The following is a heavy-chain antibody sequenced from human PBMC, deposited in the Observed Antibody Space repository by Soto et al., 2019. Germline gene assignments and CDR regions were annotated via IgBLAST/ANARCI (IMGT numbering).Heavy chain of an antibody. Sequence: ASVKVSCKTSGYVFTSFAIHWKRQAPGQGPEWMGWINTGNGDSKYSEKFQDRVTITRDPFATTAYMDLSSLRSQDTAVYYCAGVQPITMLGFDNCGQGSLVDVAS. D-gene: IGHD3-16*01. CDR1: GYVFTSFA. CDR3: AGVQPITMLGFDN. V-gene: IGHV1-3*04. J-gene: IGHJ4*02. CDR2: INTGNGDS.